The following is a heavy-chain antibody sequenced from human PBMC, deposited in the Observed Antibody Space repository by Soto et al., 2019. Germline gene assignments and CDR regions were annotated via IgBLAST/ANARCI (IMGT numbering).Heavy chain of an antibody. J-gene: IGHJ6*02. CDR1: GGSISDFY. CDR3: ARGGGYDFRSSQAPPIDV. V-gene: IGHV4-59*01. D-gene: IGHD3-3*01. CDR2: LYYTGST. Sequence: SETLSLTCNVSGGSISDFYWSWIRQSPGKRLEWIGYLYYTGSTNYNPALKSRVTISLDTSKTQFSLRLGSVTAADTAVYYCARGGGYDFRSSQAPPIDVWGQGTTVTVSS.